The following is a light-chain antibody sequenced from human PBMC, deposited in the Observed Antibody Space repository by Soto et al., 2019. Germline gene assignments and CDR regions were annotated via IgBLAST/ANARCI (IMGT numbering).Light chain of an antibody. CDR3: SSYTSSSTLLYV. CDR2: EVS. Sequence: QSALTQPASVSWSPGQSITISCTGTSSDVGGYNYVSWYQQHPGKAPKLMIYEVSNRPSGVSNRFSGSKSGNTASLTISGLQAEDEADYYCSSYTSSSTLLYVFGTGTKLTVL. J-gene: IGLJ1*01. CDR1: SSDVGGYNY. V-gene: IGLV2-14*01.